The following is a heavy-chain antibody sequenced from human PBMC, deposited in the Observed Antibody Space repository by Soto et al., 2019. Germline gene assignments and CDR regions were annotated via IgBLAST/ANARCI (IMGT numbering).Heavy chain of an antibody. Sequence: AGGSLRLSCAASGFTFSSYGMHWVRQAPGKGLEWVAVISYDGSNKYYADSVKGRFTISRDNSKNTLYLQMNSLRAEDTAVYYCAKDGNYQDMTTADYWGQGTLVTVSS. D-gene: IGHD4-4*01. CDR2: ISYDGSNK. J-gene: IGHJ4*02. CDR1: GFTFSSYG. V-gene: IGHV3-30*18. CDR3: AKDGNYQDMTTADY.